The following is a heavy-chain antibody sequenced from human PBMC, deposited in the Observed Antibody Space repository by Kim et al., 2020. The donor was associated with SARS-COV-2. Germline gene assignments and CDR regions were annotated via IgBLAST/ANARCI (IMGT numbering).Heavy chain of an antibody. D-gene: IGHD2-2*01. CDR2: INPNSGGT. CDR1: GYTFTGYY. V-gene: IGHV1-2*06. Sequence: ASVKVSCKASGYTFTGYYMHWVRQAPGQGLEWMGRINPNSGGTNYAQKFQGRVTMTRDTSISTAYMELSRLRSDDTAVYYCARVRGGVPAAMPRGGDNWFDPWGQGTLVTVSS. J-gene: IGHJ5*02. CDR3: ARVRGGVPAAMPRGGDNWFDP.